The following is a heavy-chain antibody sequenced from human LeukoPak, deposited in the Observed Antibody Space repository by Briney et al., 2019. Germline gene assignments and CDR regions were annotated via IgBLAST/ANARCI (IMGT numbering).Heavy chain of an antibody. CDR2: IKQDGNEK. Sequence: GGSLRLSCAASGFTFRSYWMTWVRQAPGKGLEWVANIKQDGNEKYYVDSVKGRFTISRDNAKNSLYLQMNSLRAEDTAVYYCARDPGSYRYVFDYWGQGTLVTVSS. D-gene: IGHD3-16*02. CDR1: GFTFRSYW. CDR3: ARDPGSYRYVFDY. V-gene: IGHV3-7*03. J-gene: IGHJ4*02.